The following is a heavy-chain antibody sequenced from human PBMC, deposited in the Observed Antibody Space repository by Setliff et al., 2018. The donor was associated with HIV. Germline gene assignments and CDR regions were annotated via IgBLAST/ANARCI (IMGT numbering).Heavy chain of an antibody. V-gene: IGHV1-8*02. Sequence: ASVMVSCKPSGYTFATYDINWVRQAAGQGLEWLGWVNPYSGNSGYAQEFHGRLTMTRDTSRGTAHMELRSLRSDDTAVYFCARGYASGSGSYYYDYWGQGTLVTVSS. CDR3: ARGYASGSGSYYYDY. CDR1: GYTFATYD. CDR2: VNPYSGNS. D-gene: IGHD2-15*01. J-gene: IGHJ4*02.